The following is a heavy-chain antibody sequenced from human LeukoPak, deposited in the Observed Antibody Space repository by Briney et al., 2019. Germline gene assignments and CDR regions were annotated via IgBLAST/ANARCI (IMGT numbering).Heavy chain of an antibody. V-gene: IGHV4-59*01. D-gene: IGHD5-18*01. CDR1: GGSISSYY. Sequence: SETLSLTCTVSGGSISSYYWSWIRQPPGKGLEWIGYIYYSGSTNYNPSLKSRVTISVDTSKNQFSLKLSSVTAADTAVYYCARVGTVDTARVTPYYFDYWGQGTLVTVSS. CDR3: ARVGTVDTARVTPYYFDY. J-gene: IGHJ4*02. CDR2: IYYSGST.